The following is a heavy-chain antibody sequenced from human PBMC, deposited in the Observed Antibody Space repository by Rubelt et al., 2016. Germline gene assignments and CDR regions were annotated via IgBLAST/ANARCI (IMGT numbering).Heavy chain of an antibody. J-gene: IGHJ4*02. Sequence: SRVTISVDTSKNQFSLKLSSVTAADTAVYYCARHEYAAGNVNSFDYWGQGTLVTVSS. CDR3: ARHEYAAGNVNSFDY. V-gene: IGHV4-34*01. D-gene: IGHD6-13*01.